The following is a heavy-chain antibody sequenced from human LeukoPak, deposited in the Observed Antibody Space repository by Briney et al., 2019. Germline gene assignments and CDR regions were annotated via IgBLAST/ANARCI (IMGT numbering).Heavy chain of an antibody. Sequence: PSQTLSLTCTVSGGSISSGGYYWSWIRQPPGKGLEWIGYIYHSGSTYYNPSLKSRVTISVDTSKNQFSLKLSSVTAADTAVYYCARDRKIAAAGNYYYGMDVWGQGTTVTVSS. J-gene: IGHJ6*02. CDR3: ARDRKIAAAGNYYYGMDV. V-gene: IGHV4-30-2*01. CDR2: IYHSGST. CDR1: GGSISSGGYY. D-gene: IGHD6-13*01.